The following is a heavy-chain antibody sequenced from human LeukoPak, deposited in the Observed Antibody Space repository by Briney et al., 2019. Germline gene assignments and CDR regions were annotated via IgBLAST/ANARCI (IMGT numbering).Heavy chain of an antibody. Sequence: SETLSLTCTVSGGSITSQYWTWIRQPPGRGLEWIGYINDRGKTDYTPSLNSRVTMSIDTSKNQFSLKLTSVTAADTAVYYCAGAYSYYYYYLDVWGRGTTVTVSS. V-gene: IGHV4-59*03. CDR3: AGAYSYYYYYLDV. CDR2: INDRGKT. CDR1: GGSITSQY. J-gene: IGHJ6*03. D-gene: IGHD2-15*01.